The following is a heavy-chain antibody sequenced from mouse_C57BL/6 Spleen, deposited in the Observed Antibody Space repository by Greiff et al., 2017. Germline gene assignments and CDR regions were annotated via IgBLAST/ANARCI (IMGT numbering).Heavy chain of an antibody. V-gene: IGHV5-16*01. CDR1: GFTFSDYY. CDR2: INYDGSST. D-gene: IGHD1-1*01. Sequence: EVKLVESEGGLVQPGSSMKLSCTASGFTFSDYYMAWVRQVPEKGLEWVANINYDGSSTYYLDSLKSRFIISRDNAKNILYLQMSSLKSEDTATYYCARDRFYYYGSSSGGYFDVWGTGTTVTVSS. J-gene: IGHJ1*03. CDR3: ARDRFYYYGSSSGGYFDV.